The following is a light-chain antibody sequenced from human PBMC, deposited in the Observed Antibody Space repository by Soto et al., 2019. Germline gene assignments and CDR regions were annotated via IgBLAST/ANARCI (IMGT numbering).Light chain of an antibody. V-gene: IGKV2-28*01. Sequence: DIVMTQSPLSLPVTPGEPASISCRSSQSLLHSNGYNYLDWYLQKPGQSPQLLIDLGSNRACGVPERFSGSGSGTDFTLKISRVEAEDVGVYYWMQALHTLTFGQGTRLEIK. CDR2: LGS. J-gene: IGKJ5*01. CDR3: MQALHTLT. CDR1: QSLLHSNGYNY.